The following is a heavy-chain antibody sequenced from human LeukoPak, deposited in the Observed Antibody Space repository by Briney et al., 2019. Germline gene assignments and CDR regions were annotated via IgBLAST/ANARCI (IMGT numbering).Heavy chain of an antibody. V-gene: IGHV3-11*01. D-gene: IGHD3-22*01. J-gene: IGHJ4*02. CDR2: ISSSGSTI. Sequence: GGSLRLSCAASGFTFSDYYMSWIRQAPGKGLAWVSYISSSGSTIYYADSVKGRFTISRDNAKNSLYLQMNSLRAEDTAVYYCARGGPTMIVVVITHFDYWGQGTLVTVSS. CDR3: ARGGPTMIVVVITHFDY. CDR1: GFTFSDYY.